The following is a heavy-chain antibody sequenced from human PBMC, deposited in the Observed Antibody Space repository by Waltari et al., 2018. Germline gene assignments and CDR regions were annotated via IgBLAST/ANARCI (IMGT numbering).Heavy chain of an antibody. V-gene: IGHV1-46*01. CDR2: INPSGGST. CDR1: GYTFTSYY. CDR3: PRVPRMAQGGVWFDP. J-gene: IGHJ5*02. D-gene: IGHD3-16*01. Sequence: QVQLVQSGAEVKKPGASVKVSCKASGYTFTSYYMHWVRQAPGQGLEWMGIINPSGGSTSYAQKFQGRVTMTRDTSTSTVYMELSSLRSEDTAVYYCPRVPRMAQGGVWFDPWGQGTLVTVSS.